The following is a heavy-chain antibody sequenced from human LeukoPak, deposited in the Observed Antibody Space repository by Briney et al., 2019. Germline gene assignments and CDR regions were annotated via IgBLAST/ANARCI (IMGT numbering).Heavy chain of an antibody. V-gene: IGHV6-1*01. Sequence: SQTLSLTCAISGDSVSSNSVTWNWTRQSPSRGLEWLGRTYYRSKWYSEYALSVKSRITINPDTSKNQFSLQLNSVTPEDTAVYYCARAFPTNAFDIWGQGTMVTVSS. J-gene: IGHJ3*02. CDR2: TYYRSKWYS. CDR1: GDSVSSNSVT. CDR3: ARAFPTNAFDI.